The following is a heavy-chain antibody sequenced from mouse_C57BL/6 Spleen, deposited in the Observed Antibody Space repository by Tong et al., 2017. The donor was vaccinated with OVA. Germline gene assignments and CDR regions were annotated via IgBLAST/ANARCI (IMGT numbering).Heavy chain of an antibody. J-gene: IGHJ4*01. V-gene: IGHV1-5*01. CDR3: TREDYGSSPYAMDY. D-gene: IGHD1-1*01. CDR1: GYTFTSYW. Sequence: EVQLQESGPELVRPGASVKMSCKTSGYTFTSYWMHWVKQRPGQGLEWIGAIYPGNSDTSYNQKFKGKAKLTAVTSASTAYMELSSLTNEDSAVYYCTREDYGSSPYAMDYWGQGTSVTVSS. CDR2: IYPGNSDT.